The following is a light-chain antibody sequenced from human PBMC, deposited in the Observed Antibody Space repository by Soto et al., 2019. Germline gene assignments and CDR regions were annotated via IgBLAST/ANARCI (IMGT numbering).Light chain of an antibody. Sequence: EIVLTQSPGTLSLFPGERATLSCRATQSVNSDYLAWYQQKPGQDPRLLIYIASRRATGIPDRFSGSGSGTDFTLTISRLEPEDFAVYYCQQYGTSPWTFGQGTKVEIK. CDR1: QSVNSDY. CDR3: QQYGTSPWT. J-gene: IGKJ1*01. V-gene: IGKV3-20*01. CDR2: IAS.